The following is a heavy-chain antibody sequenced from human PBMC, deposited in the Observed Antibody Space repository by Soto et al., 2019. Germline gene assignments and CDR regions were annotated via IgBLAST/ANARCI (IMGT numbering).Heavy chain of an antibody. D-gene: IGHD4-17*01. J-gene: IGHJ4*02. CDR3: TTYGGDTGRFDY. V-gene: IGHV4-39*01. CDR2: SGTT. CDR1: GDSISSYNYR. Sequence: SETLSLTCTVSGDSISSYNYRWTWIRQSPGKGPEWIGSGTTYYNPSLRSRVTISVDTSKNQFSLQMYSVTAADTAVYYCTTYGGDTGRFDYWGQGILVTVSS.